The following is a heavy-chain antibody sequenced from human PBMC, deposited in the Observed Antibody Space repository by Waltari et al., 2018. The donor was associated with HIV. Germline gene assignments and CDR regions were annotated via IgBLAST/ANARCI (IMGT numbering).Heavy chain of an antibody. D-gene: IGHD3-16*01. CDR1: GFTFSTSW. CDR2: IKSDGSST. Sequence: EVQLVESGGGLVQHGGSLRLSCTASGFTFSTSWLHWVRQVPGKGLVWVARIKSDGSSTSYADSVKGRFTVSRDNAKNTLYLQMNSLRPEDSAVYYCATPIMIAFGGDDFWGQGTLVTVSS. V-gene: IGHV3-74*01. J-gene: IGHJ4*02. CDR3: ATPIMIAFGGDDF.